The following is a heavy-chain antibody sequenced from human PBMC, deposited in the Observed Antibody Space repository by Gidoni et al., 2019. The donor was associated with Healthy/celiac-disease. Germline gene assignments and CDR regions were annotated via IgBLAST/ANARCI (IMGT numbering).Heavy chain of an antibody. CDR3: AREQDGYDYDYEYYYYMDV. J-gene: IGHJ6*03. CDR1: GFTFSRSW. Sequence: EVHLVESGGGLVHPGGSLRLSFAASGFTFSRSWMSWVHQAPGQGLEWVDNIKQDGSEKYYVDYGKGRFTIARDNAKNSLYMQMNSLRAEDTAVYYCAREQDGYDYDYEYYYYMDVWGKGTTVTVSS. D-gene: IGHD5-12*01. V-gene: IGHV3-7*03. CDR2: IKQDGSEK.